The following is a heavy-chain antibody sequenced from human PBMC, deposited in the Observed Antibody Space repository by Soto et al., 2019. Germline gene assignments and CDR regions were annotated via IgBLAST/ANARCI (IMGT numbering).Heavy chain of an antibody. J-gene: IGHJ4*02. V-gene: IGHV3-33*01. Sequence: GGSLRLSCAASGFTFSRYGMHWVRQAPGKGLEWVAGIWYDGSNKYYAESVKGRFTISRDNPKNTLYLQMNSLRAEDTAVYYCARGQFDDSSGGFDYWGQGTLVTVSS. CDR2: IWYDGSNK. CDR1: GFTFSRYG. D-gene: IGHD3-22*01. CDR3: ARGQFDDSSGGFDY.